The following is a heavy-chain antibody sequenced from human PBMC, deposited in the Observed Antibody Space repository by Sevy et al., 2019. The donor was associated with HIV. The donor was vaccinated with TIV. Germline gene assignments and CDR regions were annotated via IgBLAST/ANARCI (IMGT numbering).Heavy chain of an antibody. CDR3: ARDLADIVVVVAATRDDAFDI. J-gene: IGHJ3*02. V-gene: IGHV3-11*01. D-gene: IGHD2-15*01. CDR1: GFTFSDYY. CDR2: ISSSGSTI. Sequence: GGSLRLSCAASGFTFSDYYMSWIRQAPGKGLEWISYISSSGSTIYYADSVTGRFTISRDNAKNSLYLQMNSLRAEDTAVYYCARDLADIVVVVAATRDDAFDIWGQGTMVTVSS.